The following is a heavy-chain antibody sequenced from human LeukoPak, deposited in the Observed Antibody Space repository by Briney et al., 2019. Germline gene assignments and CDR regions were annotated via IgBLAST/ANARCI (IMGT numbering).Heavy chain of an antibody. CDR1: GFTFSSYG. J-gene: IGHJ3*02. CDR3: AKSRAYCGGDCSRAAFDI. Sequence: GGSLRLSCAASGFTFSSYGMHWVRQAPGKGLEWVAVISYDGGNKYYADSVKGRFTISRDNSKNRLYRQMNSLRAEDTAVYYCAKSRAYCGGDCSRAAFDIWGQGTMVTVSS. D-gene: IGHD2-21*02. V-gene: IGHV3-30*18. CDR2: ISYDGGNK.